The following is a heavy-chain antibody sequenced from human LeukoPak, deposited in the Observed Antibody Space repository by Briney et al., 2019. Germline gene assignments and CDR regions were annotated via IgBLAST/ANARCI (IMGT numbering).Heavy chain of an antibody. CDR2: INHSGST. V-gene: IGHV4-34*01. J-gene: IGHJ4*02. CDR3: ARRYNSSSLWAY. CDR1: GGSFSGYY. D-gene: IGHD6-6*01. Sequence: SETLSLTCAVYGGSFSGYYWSWIRQPPGKGLEWIGEINHSGSTNYNPSLKSRVTISVDTSKNQFSLKLSSVTAADTAVYYCARRYNSSSLWAYWGQGTLVTVSS.